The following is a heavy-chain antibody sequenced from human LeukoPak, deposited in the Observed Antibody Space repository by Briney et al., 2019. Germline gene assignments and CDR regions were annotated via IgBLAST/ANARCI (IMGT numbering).Heavy chain of an antibody. CDR3: AKDHLYYYDSSGIADY. D-gene: IGHD3-22*01. Sequence: PGGSLRLSCAASGFTFSTYWMTWVRQAPGKGLEWVANIKQDGSEKYYVDSVKGRFTISRDNAKNSLYLQMNSLRAEDTAVYYCAKDHLYYYDSSGIADYWGQGTLVTVSS. CDR2: IKQDGSEK. V-gene: IGHV3-7*03. CDR1: GFTFSTYW. J-gene: IGHJ4*02.